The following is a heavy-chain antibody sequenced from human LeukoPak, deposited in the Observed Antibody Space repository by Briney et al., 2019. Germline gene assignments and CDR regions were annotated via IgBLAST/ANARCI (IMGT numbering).Heavy chain of an antibody. D-gene: IGHD6-13*01. CDR3: AKARMGIAAAGTFFDY. CDR2: ISSSSGTR. CDR1: GFTFSTYE. J-gene: IGHJ4*02. Sequence: PGGSLRLSCAASGFTFSTYEMNWVRQAPGKGLEWVSYISSSSGTRNYADSVKGRFTISRDNSKNTLYLQMNSLRAEDTAVYYCAKARMGIAAAGTFFDYWGQGTLVTVSS. V-gene: IGHV3-48*03.